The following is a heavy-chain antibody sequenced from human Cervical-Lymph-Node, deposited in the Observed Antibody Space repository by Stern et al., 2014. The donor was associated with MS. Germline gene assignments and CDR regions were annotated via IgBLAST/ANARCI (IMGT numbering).Heavy chain of an antibody. CDR3: ARDSHISVAGTRGGFDP. CDR2: ISGYNDDT. CDR1: GYTFRKYG. J-gene: IGHJ5*02. V-gene: IGHV1-18*01. Sequence: DQLVESGTEVKKPGASVKVSCKTSGYTFRKYGISWVRQAPGQGLEWMGWISGYNDDTNYVEKFEGRFTMTTDTSTSTAYLELRSLRSDDTAVYYCARDSHISVAGTRGGFDPWGQGTLVTVSS. D-gene: IGHD6-19*01.